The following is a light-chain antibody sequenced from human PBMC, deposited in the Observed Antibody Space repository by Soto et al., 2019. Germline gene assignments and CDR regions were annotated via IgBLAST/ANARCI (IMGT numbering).Light chain of an antibody. CDR3: CSYAGSGASFV. J-gene: IGLJ1*01. V-gene: IGLV2-23*01. CDR2: EGS. CDR1: SSDVGSYNL. Sequence: QSALTQPASVSGSPGQSITISCTGTSSDVGSYNLVSWYQQHPGKAPKLMIYEGSKRPSGVSNRFSGSKSGNTASLTISGLLAEDEADYYCCSYAGSGASFVFGAGTKLTVL.